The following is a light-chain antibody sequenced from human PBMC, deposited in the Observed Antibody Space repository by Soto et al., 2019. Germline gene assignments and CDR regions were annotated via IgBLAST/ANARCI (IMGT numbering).Light chain of an antibody. CDR3: QQRSNWPVT. V-gene: IGKV3-11*02. CDR2: DAS. J-gene: IGKJ3*01. CDR1: QSVSSY. Sequence: EIVLTQSPATLSLSPGERATLSCRASQSVSSYLAWYQQKPGQAPRRLIYDASNRATGIPARFSGSGSGRDFTLTISSLEPEDFAVYYCQQRSNWPVTFGPGTKVDIK.